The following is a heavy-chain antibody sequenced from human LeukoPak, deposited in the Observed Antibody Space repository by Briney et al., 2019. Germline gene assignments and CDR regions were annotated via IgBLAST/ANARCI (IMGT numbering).Heavy chain of an antibody. Sequence: GRSLRLSCAASGFTFSSYGMHWVRQAPGKGLEWVAVISYDGSNKYYADSVKGRFTISRDNSKNTLYLQMNSLRAEDTAVYYCAKDVPAATDKGYFQHWGQGTLVTVSS. CDR2: ISYDGSNK. V-gene: IGHV3-30*18. CDR3: AKDVPAATDKGYFQH. CDR1: GFTFSSYG. J-gene: IGHJ1*01. D-gene: IGHD6-13*01.